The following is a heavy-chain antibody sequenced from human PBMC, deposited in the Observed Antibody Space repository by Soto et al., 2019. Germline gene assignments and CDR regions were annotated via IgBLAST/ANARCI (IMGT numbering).Heavy chain of an antibody. CDR2: INAGNGNT. D-gene: IGHD1-26*01. Sequence: QVQLVQSGAEVKKPGASVKVSCKASGYTFTSYAMHWVRQAPGQRLEWMGWINAGNGNTKYSQKFQDRVTITRDTSASTAYMELSSLRSEDTAVYYCARGGALGGSFVDYWGQGTLVTVSS. CDR3: ARGGALGGSFVDY. V-gene: IGHV1-3*01. J-gene: IGHJ4*02. CDR1: GYTFTSYA.